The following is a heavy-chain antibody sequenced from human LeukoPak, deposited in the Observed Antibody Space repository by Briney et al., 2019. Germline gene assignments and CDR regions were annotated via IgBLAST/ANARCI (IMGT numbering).Heavy chain of an antibody. CDR2: INPNSGGT. D-gene: IGHD3-16*02. CDR1: GHTFTGYY. J-gene: IGHJ4*02. Sequence: ASVKVSCKASGHTFTGYYMHWVRQAPGQGLEWMGWINPNSGGTNYAQKFQGRVTMTRDTSISTAYMELSRLRSDDTAVYYCARIPYDYVWGSYRLNPYYFDYWGQGTLVTVSS. CDR3: ARIPYDYVWGSYRLNPYYFDY. V-gene: IGHV1-2*02.